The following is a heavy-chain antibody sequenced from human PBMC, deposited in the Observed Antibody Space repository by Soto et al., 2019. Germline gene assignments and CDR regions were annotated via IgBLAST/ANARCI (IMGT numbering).Heavy chain of an antibody. J-gene: IGHJ4*01. V-gene: IGHV4-31*03. D-gene: IGHD3-10*01. CDR3: ASGNAWAVLLAY. CDR1: GASINSGGYY. CDR2: IYFSGST. Sequence: QVQLQESGPGLVKPSQTLSLTCTVSGASINSGGYYWSWIRQLPGKGLEWIGYIYFSGSTYYNPSLESRVTISLDTSQNQFSLQLRSVTAADTAVYYCASGNAWAVLLAYWGHGTLVTVSS.